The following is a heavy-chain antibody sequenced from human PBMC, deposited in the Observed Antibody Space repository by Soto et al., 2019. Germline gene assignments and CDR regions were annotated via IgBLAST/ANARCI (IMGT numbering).Heavy chain of an antibody. CDR2: IYYSGST. Sequence: QLQLHESGPGLVKPSETLSLTCTVSGGSISSSSYYWGWIRQPPGKGLEWIGSIYYSGSTYYNPSLKSRVTISVDTSKNQFSLKLSSVTAADTAVYYCARITSSSSWYIFMVDPWCQGTLVTVSS. J-gene: IGHJ5*02. V-gene: IGHV4-39*01. CDR1: GGSISSSSYY. CDR3: ARITSSSSWYIFMVDP. D-gene: IGHD6-13*01.